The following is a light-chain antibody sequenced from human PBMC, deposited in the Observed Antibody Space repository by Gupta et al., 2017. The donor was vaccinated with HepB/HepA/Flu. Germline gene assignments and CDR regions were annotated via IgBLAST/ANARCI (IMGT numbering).Light chain of an antibody. CDR2: DAS. V-gene: IGKV3-11*01. J-gene: IGKJ5*01. CDR1: QSVSSY. Sequence: IVLTQSPATLSLSQGDSVTLSGRASQSVSSYVAWYQQKAGEAPRLLIDDASNRATGIPARFSGSGSGTDFTLTISSLEPEDFAVYYCQQRSNWPITFGQGTRLEIK. CDR3: QQRSNWPIT.